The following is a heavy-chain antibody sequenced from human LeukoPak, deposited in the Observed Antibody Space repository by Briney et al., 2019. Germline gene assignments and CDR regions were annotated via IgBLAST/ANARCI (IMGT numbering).Heavy chain of an antibody. J-gene: IGHJ6*03. CDR2: IYTDGST. V-gene: IGHV4-4*09. Sequence: SETLSLTCSVSGGSISSYYWSWIRQPPGKGLEWLAFIYTDGSTNYNPSLKSRVTISVDTSSNQFSLNLSSVTAADTSVYFCAQTGNGSDPLYYYYYMDVWGKGTTVTVSS. D-gene: IGHD5-12*01. CDR1: GGSISSYY. CDR3: AQTGNGSDPLYYYYYMDV.